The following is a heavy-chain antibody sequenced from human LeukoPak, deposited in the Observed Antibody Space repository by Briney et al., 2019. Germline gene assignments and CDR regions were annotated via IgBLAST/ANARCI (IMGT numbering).Heavy chain of an antibody. Sequence: GGSLRLSCAASGFTFSRYTMNWVRQAPGKGLEWASAISVSIVNTYYADSVKGRFTISRDNSKNTLYLQMNSLRAEDTAVYYCAKTDSGPSDYWGQGTLVTVSS. CDR3: AKTDSGPSDY. CDR2: ISVSIVNT. J-gene: IGHJ4*02. V-gene: IGHV3-23*01. D-gene: IGHD6-19*01. CDR1: GFTFSRYT.